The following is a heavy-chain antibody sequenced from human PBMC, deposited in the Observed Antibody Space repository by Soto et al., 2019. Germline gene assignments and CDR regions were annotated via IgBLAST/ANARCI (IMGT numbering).Heavy chain of an antibody. CDR1: GFTFRNYG. D-gene: IGHD5-12*01. V-gene: IGHV3-33*01. CDR2: VWYDGGNK. J-gene: IGHJ6*02. Sequence: QVQLVESGGGVVQPGRSLRLSCAASGFTFRNYGMHWVRQAPAKGLEWVALVWYDGGNKNYVDSVKGRFTISRDNSKNALYLQMNRLRDEDTAVYYCVRAAGYSGNDYVYYYGMDVWGQGTKVTVSS. CDR3: VRAAGYSGNDYVYYYGMDV.